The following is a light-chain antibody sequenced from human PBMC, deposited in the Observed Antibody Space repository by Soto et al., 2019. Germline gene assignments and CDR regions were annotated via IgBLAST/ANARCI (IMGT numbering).Light chain of an antibody. CDR1: QSVSSNY. CDR2: GAS. Sequence: ETVLTQSPGTLSLSPGERATLSCRASQSVSSNYLAWYQHKPGQAPRLLIYGASTRATGIPDRFSGSGSGTDFTLTISRLEPEDCAVYYCQQFGRSPPSWTFGQGTKVEIK. V-gene: IGKV3-20*01. CDR3: QQFGRSPPSWT. J-gene: IGKJ1*01.